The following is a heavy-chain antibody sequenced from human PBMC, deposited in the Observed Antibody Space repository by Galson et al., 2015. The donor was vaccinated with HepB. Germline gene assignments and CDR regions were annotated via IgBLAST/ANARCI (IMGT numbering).Heavy chain of an antibody. CDR2: INAGNGNT. V-gene: IGHV1-3*01. D-gene: IGHD6-19*01. CDR1: GYTFTSYA. Sequence: SVKVSCKASGYTFTSYAMHWVRQAPGQRLEWMGWINAGNGNTKYSQKFQGRVTITRDTSASTAYMELSSLRSEDTAVYYCARGLTRYSSGWYRAAPNWFDPWGQGTLVTVSS. CDR3: ARGLTRYSSGWYRAAPNWFDP. J-gene: IGHJ5*02.